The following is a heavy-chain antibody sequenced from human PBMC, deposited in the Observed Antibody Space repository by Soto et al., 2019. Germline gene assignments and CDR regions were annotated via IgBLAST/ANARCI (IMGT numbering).Heavy chain of an antibody. V-gene: IGHV3-66*04. CDR3: ARHGYNHGVCYFDY. CDR1: GVTVSSNY. D-gene: IGHD5-18*01. J-gene: IGHJ4*02. Sequence: EVQLVESGGGLVQPGGSLRLSCAASGVTVSSNYMSWVRQAPGKGLEWVSVIYSGGSTYYADSVKGRFTISRDNSNNTLDLQMTRLTAEDTAGYYCARHGYNHGVCYFDYRGQGTLVTVSS. CDR2: IYSGGST.